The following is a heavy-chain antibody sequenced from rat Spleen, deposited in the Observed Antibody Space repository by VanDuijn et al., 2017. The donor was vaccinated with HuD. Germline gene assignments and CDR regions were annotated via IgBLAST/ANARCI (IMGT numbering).Heavy chain of an antibody. J-gene: IGHJ1*01. V-gene: IGHV2-30*01. D-gene: IGHD5-1*01. CDR3: ARSTGSSDWYFDF. CDR1: GFSLTSYN. Sequence: QVQLKESGPGLVQPSQTLSLTCTVSGFSLTSYNVHWVRQPTGKGLEWMGIIWTGGSTDFNSALKSRLSISRDTSRSQVFLKMNSLQTEDLATYYCARSTGSSDWYFDFWGPGTMVTVSP. CDR2: IWTGGST.